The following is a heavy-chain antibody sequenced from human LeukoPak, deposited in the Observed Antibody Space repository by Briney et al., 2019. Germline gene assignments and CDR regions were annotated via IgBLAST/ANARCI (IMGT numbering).Heavy chain of an antibody. V-gene: IGHV3-23*01. D-gene: IGHD3-16*01. J-gene: IGHJ4*02. CDR2: IGGRGDST. Sequence: GGSLRLSCAASGFTFRNYAMSWVRQAPGKGLEWVSAIGGRGDSTYYADSVKGRFTISRDNSKNMLYLQMNSLRAEDTAVYYCAKAGHIGWDYFDYWGQGTLVTVSS. CDR3: AKAGHIGWDYFDY. CDR1: GFTFRNYA.